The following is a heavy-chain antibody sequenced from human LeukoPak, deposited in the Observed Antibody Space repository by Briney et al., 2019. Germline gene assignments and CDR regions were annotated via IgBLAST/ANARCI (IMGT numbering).Heavy chain of an antibody. V-gene: IGHV3-64*05. CDR2: INTNRAST. CDR3: VKGLDYSSSQMDS. Sequence: GGSLRLSCSASGFTFKSYAMHWVRQAPGKGLEYVSSINTNRASTYYADSVKGRFTISRDNSRNAVYVQMNSLTPEDTAVYYCVKGLDYSSSQMDSWGQGTLVTVSS. D-gene: IGHD6-6*01. J-gene: IGHJ4*02. CDR1: GFTFKSYA.